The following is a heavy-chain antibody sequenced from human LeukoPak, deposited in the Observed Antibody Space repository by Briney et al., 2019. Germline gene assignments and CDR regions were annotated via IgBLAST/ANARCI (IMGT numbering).Heavy chain of an antibody. V-gene: IGHV4-38-2*02. J-gene: IGHJ4*02. CDR1: GYSISSGFF. D-gene: IGHD7-27*01. CDR3: SRDHWDLSDSSPTDY. CDR2: SHHAGRT. Sequence: PSETLSLTCTVSGYSISSGFFWGWIRQPPGKGLEWIGSSHHAGRTYYNPSLNSRVTISLDTSKNQFSLRLTSVTAADTALYFCSRDHWDLSDSSPTDYWGQGTLVTVSS.